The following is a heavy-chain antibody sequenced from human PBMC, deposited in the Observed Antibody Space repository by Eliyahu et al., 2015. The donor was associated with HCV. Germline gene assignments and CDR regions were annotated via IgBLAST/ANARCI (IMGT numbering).Heavy chain of an antibody. J-gene: IGHJ6*02. CDR1: GFXFXXFT. D-gene: IGHD1-14*01. Sequence: QVQLVESGGGVVQPGXSLRLSCAASGFXFXXFTMYWVRQAPGKGLEXVAVISYDGSNKYYADSVKGRFTISRDNSKNTLYLQMNSLRDEDTAVYSCARDYVPEEGDYYYGMDVWGQGTTVTVSS. CDR2: ISYDGSNK. CDR3: ARDYVPEEGDYYYGMDV. V-gene: IGHV3-30-3*01.